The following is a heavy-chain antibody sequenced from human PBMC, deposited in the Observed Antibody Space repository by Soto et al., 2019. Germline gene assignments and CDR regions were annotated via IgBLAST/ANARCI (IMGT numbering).Heavy chain of an antibody. V-gene: IGHV1-8*01. CDR3: ARGLDRFPYYYGMDV. J-gene: IGHJ6*02. CDR2: MNPNSGNT. CDR1: GYTFTSYD. D-gene: IGHD1-1*01. Sequence: ASVKVSCKASGYTFTSYDINWVRQATGQGLEWMGWMNPNSGNTGYAQKFQGRVTMTRNTSISTAYMELSSLRSEDTAVYYCARGLDRFPYYYGMDVWAQGTTVTVSS.